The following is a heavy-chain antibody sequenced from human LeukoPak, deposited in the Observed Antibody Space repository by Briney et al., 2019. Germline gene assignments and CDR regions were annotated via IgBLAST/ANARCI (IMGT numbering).Heavy chain of an antibody. V-gene: IGHV3-23*01. Sequence: PGGSLRLSCAVSGITLSSYGMSWVRQAPGKGLEWVSAISGSGGSTYYADSVKGRFTISRDNSKNTLYLQMNSLRVEDTAVYYCARDVAGSGSHWGQGTLVTVSS. J-gene: IGHJ1*01. D-gene: IGHD3-10*01. CDR1: GITLSSYG. CDR2: ISGSGGST. CDR3: ARDVAGSGSH.